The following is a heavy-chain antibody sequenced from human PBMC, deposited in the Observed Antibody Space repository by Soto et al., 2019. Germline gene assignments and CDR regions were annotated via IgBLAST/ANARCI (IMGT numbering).Heavy chain of an antibody. CDR2: IKSKTDGGTT. Sequence: EVQLVESGGGLVKPGGSLRLSCAASGFTFSNAWMNWVRQAPGKGLEWVGRIKSKTDGGTTDYAAPVKGRFTISRNDSKNTLYLQMNSLKTEDTAVYYCTTDFITAAGTMVLTRLTPGLLGYWGQGTLVTVSS. CDR3: TTDFITAAGTMVLTRLTPGLLGY. D-gene: IGHD6-13*01. V-gene: IGHV3-15*07. CDR1: GFTFSNAW. J-gene: IGHJ4*02.